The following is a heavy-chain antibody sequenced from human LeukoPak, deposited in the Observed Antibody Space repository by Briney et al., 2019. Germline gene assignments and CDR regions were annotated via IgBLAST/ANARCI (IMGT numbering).Heavy chain of an antibody. CDR1: GGSISSSY. J-gene: IGHJ4*02. V-gene: IGHV4-59*01. Sequence: PSETLSLTCTVSGGSISSSYWSWIRQPPGKGLEWIGYIYYTGNTNYNPSLKSRVTISVDTSKNQFSLKLSSVTAADTAVYYCARDWGSSGGLGVGYWGQGALVTVSS. CDR3: ARDWGSSGGLGVGY. CDR2: IYYTGNT. D-gene: IGHD6-19*01.